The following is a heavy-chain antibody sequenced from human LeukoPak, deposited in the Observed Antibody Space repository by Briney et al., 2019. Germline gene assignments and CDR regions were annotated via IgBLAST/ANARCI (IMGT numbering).Heavy chain of an antibody. J-gene: IGHJ6*02. CDR3: ALVPAAIRGYYYYGMDV. D-gene: IGHD2-2*02. CDR2: ISWNSGSI. V-gene: IGHV3-9*01. Sequence: GRSLRLSCAASGFTFDDYAMYWVRQAPGQGMEWLSGISWNSGSIGYADSVKGRFTISRDNAKNSLYLQMNSLRAEDTALYYCALVPAAIRGYYYYGMDVWGQGTTVTVSS. CDR1: GFTFDDYA.